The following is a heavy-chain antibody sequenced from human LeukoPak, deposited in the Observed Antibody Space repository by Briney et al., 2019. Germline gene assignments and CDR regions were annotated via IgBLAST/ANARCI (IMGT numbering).Heavy chain of an antibody. CDR2: IYYSGST. Sequence: SETLSLTCTVSGGSISTYYWSWIRQPPGKGLEWIGYIYYSGSTNYNPSLKSRVTISVDTSKNQFSLKLSSVTAADTAVYYCAGSYGDGGDYWGQGTLVTVSS. J-gene: IGHJ4*02. V-gene: IGHV4-59*01. D-gene: IGHD4-17*01. CDR3: AGSYGDGGDY. CDR1: GGSISTYY.